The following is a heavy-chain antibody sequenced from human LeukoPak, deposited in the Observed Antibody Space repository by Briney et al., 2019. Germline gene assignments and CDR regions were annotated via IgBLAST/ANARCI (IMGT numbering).Heavy chain of an antibody. J-gene: IGHJ4*02. CDR3: ARWNYGSGSYYSY. D-gene: IGHD3-10*01. Sequence: SETLSLTCAVYGGSFSGYYWSWIRQPPGKGLEWIGEINHSGSTNYNPSLKRRVTISVDTSKNQFSLKLSSVTAADTAVYYCARWNYGSGSYYSYWGQGTLVTVSS. CDR2: INHSGST. CDR1: GGSFSGYY. V-gene: IGHV4-34*01.